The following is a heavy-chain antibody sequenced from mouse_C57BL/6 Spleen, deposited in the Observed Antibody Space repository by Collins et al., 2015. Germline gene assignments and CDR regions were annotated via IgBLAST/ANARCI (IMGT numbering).Heavy chain of an antibody. CDR2: INPSNGGT. D-gene: IGHD3-3*01. CDR3: TIRAY. Sequence: QVQLQQPGAELVKPGASVKLSCKASGYTFTSYYMYWVKQRPGQGLEWIGGINPSNGGTNFNEKFKSKATLTVDKSSSTAYMQLSSLTSEDSAVYYCTIRAYWGQGTTLTVSS. V-gene: IGHV1S16*01. CDR1: GYTFTSYY. J-gene: IGHJ2*01.